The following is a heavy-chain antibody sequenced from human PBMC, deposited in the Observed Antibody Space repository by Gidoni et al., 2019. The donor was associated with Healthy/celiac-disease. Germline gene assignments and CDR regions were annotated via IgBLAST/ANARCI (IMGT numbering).Heavy chain of an antibody. Sequence: QVQLVESGGGVVQPGRSLRLSCAATGVTFSSYAMHWVRQAPGKGLEWVAVISYDGSNKYYADSVKGRFTISRDNSKNTLYLQMNSLRAEDTAVYYCARGIRYDFWSGWLWGRGTLVTVSS. V-gene: IGHV3-30-3*01. J-gene: IGHJ2*01. CDR3: ARGIRYDFWSGWL. CDR2: ISYDGSNK. CDR1: GVTFSSYA. D-gene: IGHD3-3*01.